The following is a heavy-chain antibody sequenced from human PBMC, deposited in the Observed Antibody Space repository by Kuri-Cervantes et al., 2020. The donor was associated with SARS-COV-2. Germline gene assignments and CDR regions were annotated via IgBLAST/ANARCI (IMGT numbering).Heavy chain of an antibody. CDR2: INHSGST. V-gene: IGHV4-34*01. J-gene: IGHJ4*02. D-gene: IGHD3-3*01. CDR1: GGSFSGYY. CDR3: ARDLSTYYDFWSGYRFDY. Sequence: SQTLSLTCAVYGGSFSGYYWSWIRQPPGKGLEWIGEINHSGSTNYNPSLKSRVTISVDTSKNQFSLKLSSVTAADTAVYYCARDLSTYYDFWSGYRFDYWGQGTLVTVSS.